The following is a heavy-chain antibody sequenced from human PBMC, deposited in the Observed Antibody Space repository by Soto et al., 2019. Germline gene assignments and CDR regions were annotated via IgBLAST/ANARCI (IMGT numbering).Heavy chain of an antibody. D-gene: IGHD1-1*01. CDR1: GFTFSTYA. Sequence: EVQLVESGGGLVQPGGSLRLTCAASGFTFSTYAMHWVRQAPGKGLEYVSGISTNGVSTYYVDSVKDRFTISRDNSKSTLYLQAGSLRADDMAVYYCVKGQGYSWKLDYFDHWGQGALVTVSS. J-gene: IGHJ4*02. CDR3: VKGQGYSWKLDYFDH. V-gene: IGHV3-64*07. CDR2: ISTNGVST.